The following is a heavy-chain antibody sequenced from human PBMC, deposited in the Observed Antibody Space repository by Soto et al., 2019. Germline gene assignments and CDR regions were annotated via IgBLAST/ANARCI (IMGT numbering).Heavy chain of an antibody. D-gene: IGHD6-13*01. CDR3: GRAIAKLRDYDY. CDR1: GYTFTGFY. J-gene: IGHJ4*02. CDR2: INPNSGDT. Sequence: QVQLVQSGADVKKRGASVTVSYKPSGYTFTGFYIHWVRQAPGQGLEWLGWINPNSGDTYYAQKFQDWVTMTRDTSIATDYMELSRLRSDDTAVYYCGRAIAKLRDYDYWGQGTLVTVSS. V-gene: IGHV1-2*04.